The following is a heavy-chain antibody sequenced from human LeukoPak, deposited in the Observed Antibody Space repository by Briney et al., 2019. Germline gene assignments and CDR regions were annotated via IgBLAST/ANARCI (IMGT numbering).Heavy chain of an antibody. J-gene: IGHJ3*02. CDR2: IKQDGSEK. V-gene: IGHV3-7*01. CDR1: GFTFSSYS. D-gene: IGHD2-15*01. Sequence: GGSLRLSCAASGFTFSSYSMNWVHQAPGKGLEWVANIKQDGSEKYYVDSVKGRFTISRDNAKNSLYLQMNSLRAEDTAVYYCARDYSIDIWGQGTMVTVSS. CDR3: ARDYSIDI.